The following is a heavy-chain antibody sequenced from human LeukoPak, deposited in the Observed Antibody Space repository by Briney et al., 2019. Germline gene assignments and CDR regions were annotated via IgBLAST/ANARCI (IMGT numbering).Heavy chain of an antibody. CDR3: AREGYYDSSGYGH. V-gene: IGHV3-33*01. Sequence: GRSLRLSCAASGFTFSSYGMHWVRQAPGKGLEWVAVIWYDGSNKYYADSVKGRFTISRDNAKNSLYLQMNSLRDEDTAVYYCAREGYYDSSGYGHWGEGTLVTVSS. J-gene: IGHJ4*02. CDR2: IWYDGSNK. D-gene: IGHD3-22*01. CDR1: GFTFSSYG.